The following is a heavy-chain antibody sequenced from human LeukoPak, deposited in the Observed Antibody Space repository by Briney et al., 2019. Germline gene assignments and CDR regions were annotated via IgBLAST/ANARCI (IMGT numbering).Heavy chain of an antibody. CDR2: MWDDGTNE. CDR3: ARDGEAAADY. D-gene: IGHD6-13*01. CDR1: GFNFGIYG. V-gene: IGHV3-33*01. Sequence: TGGSLRLSCTASGFNFGIYGMHWVRQAPGKGLEWVAVMWDDGTNEYYVESVKGRFTISRDNGKRTLYLQMNSLRVEDTAVYYCARDGEAAADYWGQGTLVTVSS. J-gene: IGHJ4*02.